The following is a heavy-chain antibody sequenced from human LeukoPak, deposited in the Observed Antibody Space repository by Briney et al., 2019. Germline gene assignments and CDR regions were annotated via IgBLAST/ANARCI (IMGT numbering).Heavy chain of an antibody. CDR1: GFTFSSYA. J-gene: IGHJ5*02. CDR3: AKDSRVVVVAGDNWFDP. D-gene: IGHD2-15*01. Sequence: GGSLRLSCAASGFTFSSYAMSWVRQAPGKGLEWVSAISGSGGSTYYADSVKGRFTISRDNSKNTLYLQMNSLRAEDTAVYYCAKDSRVVVVAGDNWFDPWGQGTLVTVSS. CDR2: ISGSGGST. V-gene: IGHV3-23*01.